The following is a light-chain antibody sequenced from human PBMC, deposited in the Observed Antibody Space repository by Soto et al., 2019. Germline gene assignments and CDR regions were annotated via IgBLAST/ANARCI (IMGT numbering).Light chain of an antibody. CDR1: PGIDNW. CDR3: QKAIPFPLS. Sequence: DIQMNHATSSVASSVGDIVTITCRSSPGIDNWLAWDQQQPGMAPKLLISASSKLQSGVPTRFSGSGSGTDFTLTINSLQREAFATYFCQKAIPFPLSFGGGTKLE. J-gene: IGKJ4*01. V-gene: IGKV1-12*01. CDR2: ASS.